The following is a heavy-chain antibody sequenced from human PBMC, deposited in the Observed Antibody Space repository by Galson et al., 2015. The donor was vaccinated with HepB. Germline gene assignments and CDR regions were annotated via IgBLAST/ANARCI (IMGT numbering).Heavy chain of an antibody. Sequence: QSGAEVKKPGESLRTSCKASGYTFTGYYMHWVRQAPGQGLEWMGWINPNSGGTNYAQKFQGRVTMTRDTSISTAYMELSRLRSDDTAVYYCARVPTLYDSSGGLGYWGQGTLVTVSS. CDR2: INPNSGGT. V-gene: IGHV1-2*02. D-gene: IGHD3-22*01. CDR3: ARVPTLYDSSGGLGY. J-gene: IGHJ4*02. CDR1: GYTFTGYY.